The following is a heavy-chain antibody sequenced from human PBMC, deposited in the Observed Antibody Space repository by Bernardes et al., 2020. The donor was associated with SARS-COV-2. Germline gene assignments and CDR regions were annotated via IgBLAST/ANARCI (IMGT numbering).Heavy chain of an antibody. D-gene: IGHD5-18*01. V-gene: IGHV3-48*03. Sequence: GSLRLAWAASGFTFSSSVMNWVRQAPGKGLEWVSYISTGGSTKYYADSVKGRFTISRDNAKNSLYLQMNSLRAEDTAVYYCAREYTYGFDSWGQGTLVTVSS. CDR1: GFTFSSSV. CDR3: AREYTYGFDS. J-gene: IGHJ4*02. CDR2: ISTGGSTK.